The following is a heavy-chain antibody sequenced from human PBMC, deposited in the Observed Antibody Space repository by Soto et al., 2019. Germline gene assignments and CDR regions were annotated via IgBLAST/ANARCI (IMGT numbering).Heavy chain of an antibody. J-gene: IGHJ6*02. CDR1: GYSFTSYW. CDR3: ARLGVSGSGSLRGMDV. D-gene: IGHD3-10*01. V-gene: IGHV5-51*01. Sequence: GESLKISCKGSGYSFTSYWIGWVRQMPGKGLEWMGIIYPGDSDTRYSPSFQGQVTISADKSISTAYPQWSSLKASDTAMYYCARLGVSGSGSLRGMDVWGQGTTVTVSS. CDR2: IYPGDSDT.